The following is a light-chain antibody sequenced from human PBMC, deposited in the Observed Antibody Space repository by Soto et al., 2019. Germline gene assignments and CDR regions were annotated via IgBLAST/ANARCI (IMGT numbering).Light chain of an antibody. V-gene: IGKV3-20*01. CDR3: QQYDSSPRT. CDR2: SAS. J-gene: IGKJ4*01. CDR1: HSITSRY. Sequence: EIVLTGAPGTLSLSPGERRALSGRASHSITSRYLAWYQQKPGQAPRLLIYSASSRATGIPDRFSGSGYGTDFTLTISSLQPEDFAVYHCQQYDSSPRTFGEGTKVDI.